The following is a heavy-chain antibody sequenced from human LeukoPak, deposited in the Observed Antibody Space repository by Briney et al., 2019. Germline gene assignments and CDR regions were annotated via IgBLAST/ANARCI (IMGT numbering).Heavy chain of an antibody. CDR2: ISGSGGST. CDR1: GFTFSSYA. Sequence: PGGSLRLSCAASGFTFSSYAMSWVRQAPGKGLEWVSAISGSGGSTYYADSVKGRFTISRDNSKNTLYLQMNTLRAEDTAVYYCAKDDGPYYYGSGSHCEYWGQGTLVTVSS. J-gene: IGHJ4*02. D-gene: IGHD3-10*01. CDR3: AKDDGPYYYGSGSHCEY. V-gene: IGHV3-23*01.